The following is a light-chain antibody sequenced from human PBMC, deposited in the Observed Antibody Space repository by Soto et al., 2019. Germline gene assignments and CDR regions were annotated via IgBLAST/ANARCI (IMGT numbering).Light chain of an antibody. CDR3: QQYYSGPRT. Sequence: DIVMTQSPDSLAVSLGERATINCKSSQSVLCNPDNKNYLAWYRQKPGQPPKLLIYWASTRESGVPDRFSGSGSGTDFTLTISSLQAEDVAVYYCQQYYSGPRTFGPGTKVNIK. V-gene: IGKV4-1*01. CDR1: QSVLCNPDNKNY. J-gene: IGKJ3*01. CDR2: WAS.